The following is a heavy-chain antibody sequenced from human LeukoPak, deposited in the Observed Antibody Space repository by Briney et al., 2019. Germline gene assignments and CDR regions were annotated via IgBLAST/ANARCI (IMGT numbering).Heavy chain of an antibody. V-gene: IGHV3-23*01. CDR2: ISGSGGST. CDR1: GFTFSDYY. J-gene: IGHJ4*02. CDR3: AKGGFDSSGWYEN. Sequence: GGSLRLSCAASGFTFSDYYMSWVRQAPGKGLEWVSAISGSGGSTYYADSVKGRFTISRDNSKNTLYLQMNSLRAEDTAVYYCAKGGFDSSGWYENWGQGTLVTVSS. D-gene: IGHD6-19*01.